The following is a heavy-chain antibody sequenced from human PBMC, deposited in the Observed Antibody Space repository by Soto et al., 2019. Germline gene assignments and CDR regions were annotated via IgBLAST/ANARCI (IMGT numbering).Heavy chain of an antibody. CDR1: GFTFSSYG. Sequence: QVQLVESGGGVVQPGRSLRLSCAASGFTFSSYGMHWVRQAPGKGLEWVAVISYDGSNKYYADSVKGRFTISRDNSKNTLYLQMNSLRAEDTAVYYCAKDQKYQLLTIDYWGQGTLVTVSS. J-gene: IGHJ4*02. CDR3: AKDQKYQLLTIDY. V-gene: IGHV3-30*18. CDR2: ISYDGSNK. D-gene: IGHD2-2*01.